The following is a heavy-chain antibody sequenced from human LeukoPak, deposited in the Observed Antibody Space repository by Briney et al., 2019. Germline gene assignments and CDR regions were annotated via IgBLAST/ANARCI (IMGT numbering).Heavy chain of an antibody. CDR2: IYYSGST. CDR1: GGSISSSSYY. Sequence: PSETLSLTCTVSGGSISSSSYYWGWIRQPPGKGLEWIGSIYYSGSTYYNPSLKSRVTISVDTSKNQFSLKLSSVTAADTAVYYCARVGDYYGSGSSVFDYWGQGTLVTVSS. J-gene: IGHJ4*02. V-gene: IGHV4-39*07. D-gene: IGHD3-10*01. CDR3: ARVGDYYGSGSSVFDY.